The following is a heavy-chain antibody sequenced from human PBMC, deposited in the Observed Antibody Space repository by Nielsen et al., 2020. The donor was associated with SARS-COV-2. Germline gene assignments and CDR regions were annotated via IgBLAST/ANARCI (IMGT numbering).Heavy chain of an antibody. D-gene: IGHD3-10*01. V-gene: IGHV3-23*01. J-gene: IGHJ4*02. CDR3: ATQADGYKSPYDY. CDR2: IGAGGDNI. CDR1: GFTFSRHA. Sequence: GESLKISCAASGFTFSRHAMNWARQAPGKGLEWVSIIGAGGDNIYYADSVKGRFTISRDNSKNTLYLQINSLRADDTAVYYCATQADGYKSPYDYWGQGTLVTVSS.